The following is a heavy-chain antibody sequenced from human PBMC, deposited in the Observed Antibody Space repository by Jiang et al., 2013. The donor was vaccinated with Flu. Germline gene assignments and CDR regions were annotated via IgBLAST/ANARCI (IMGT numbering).Heavy chain of an antibody. CDR1: GFTFSSYA. D-gene: IGHD3-10*01. CDR2: ISYDGSNK. V-gene: IGHV3-30*01. CDR3: ARDLVRGEGGN. J-gene: IGHJ4*02. Sequence: VQLLESGGGVVQPGRSLRLSCAASGFTFSSYAMHWVRQAPGKGLEWVAVISYDGSNKYYADSVKGRFTISRDNSKNTLYLQMNSLRAEDTAVYYCARDLVRGEGGNWGQGTLVTVSS.